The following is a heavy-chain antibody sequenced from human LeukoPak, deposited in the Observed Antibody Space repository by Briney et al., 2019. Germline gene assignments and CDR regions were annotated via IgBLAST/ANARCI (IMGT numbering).Heavy chain of an antibody. CDR3: ATNRFYKFDY. J-gene: IGHJ4*02. CDR1: GLSLGNTW. CDR2: IKTITDGGTA. V-gene: IGHV3-15*01. Sequence: GGSLRLSRVASGLSLGNTWMSWVRQAPGKGLEWVGRIKTITDGGTADYGSPVKGRFTISRDDSKNTLFLQMNTLKTEDTAVYYCATNRFYKFDYWGQGSLVTVSS. D-gene: IGHD1-1*01.